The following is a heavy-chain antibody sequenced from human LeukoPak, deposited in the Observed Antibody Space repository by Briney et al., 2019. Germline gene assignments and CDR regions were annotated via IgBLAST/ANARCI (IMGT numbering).Heavy chain of an antibody. D-gene: IGHD1-26*01. V-gene: IGHV3-23*01. CDR1: GFTFSSYA. J-gene: IGHJ1*01. CDR3: AKKVVVGATSPYSDFQD. Sequence: PGGSLRLSCVASGFTFSSYAMSWARQAPGKGLEWVSAISGSGVTTHYAGSVKGRFSISRDNSKNILYLQMNSLRAEDTALYYCAKKVVVGATSPYSDFQDWGQGTLVTVSS. CDR2: ISGSGVTT.